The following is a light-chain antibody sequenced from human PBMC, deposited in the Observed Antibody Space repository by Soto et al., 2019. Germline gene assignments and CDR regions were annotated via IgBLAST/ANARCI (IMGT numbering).Light chain of an antibody. V-gene: IGLV2-23*03. CDR3: CSFAGGATFV. CDR1: SNDVGGYDL. CDR2: ESN. Sequence: QSALTQPASVSGSPGQSITISGTGTSNDVGGYDLVSWYQHHPGKAPKLLIYESNKRPSGVSDRFSGSRSGNTASLTISALRPEDEADYSCCSFAGGATFVFGGGTKLTVL. J-gene: IGLJ3*02.